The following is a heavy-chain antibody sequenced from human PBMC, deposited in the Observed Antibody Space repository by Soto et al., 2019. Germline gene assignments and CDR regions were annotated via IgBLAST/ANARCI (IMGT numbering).Heavy chain of an antibody. CDR1: GGSSSSYY. V-gene: IGHV4-59*01. CDR3: ARVGLRDPTRIVLSGRAFDI. J-gene: IGHJ3*02. Sequence: PSQTLSLTYSVSGGSSSSYYWSWIRQPPGKGLEWIGYIYYSGSTNYNPSLKSRVTISVDTSKNQFSLKLSSVTAADTAVYYCARVGLRDPTRIVLSGRAFDIWGQGTMVTVSS. D-gene: IGHD3-22*01. CDR2: IYYSGST.